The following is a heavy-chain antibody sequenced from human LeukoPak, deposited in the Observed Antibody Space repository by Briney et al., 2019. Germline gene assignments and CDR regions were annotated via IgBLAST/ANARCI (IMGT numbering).Heavy chain of an antibody. J-gene: IGHJ3*01. V-gene: IGHV4-59*01. CDR2: VYYSGST. D-gene: IGHD6-19*01. CDR1: GGSISSFY. CDR3: ARVQWLPLDVFNF. Sequence: PSETLSLTCKVSGGSISSFYWSWIRQPPGKGLEWIGCVYYSGSTDYNPSLKSRVTISVDTSKNQFSLKMNSMTAADTAMYYCARVQWLPLDVFNFWGQGTMVTVSS.